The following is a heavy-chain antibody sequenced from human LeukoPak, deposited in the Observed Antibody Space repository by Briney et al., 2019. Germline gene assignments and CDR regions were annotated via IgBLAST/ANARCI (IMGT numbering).Heavy chain of an antibody. D-gene: IGHD1-26*01. CDR3: ARDMPPKVGATTYKSPGYFDY. Sequence: APVKVSCKASRGTFSTYAISWVRQAPGQGLEWMGGLIPIFGTANYAQKFQGRVTMTRDMSTSTLYMELSSLIYDDTAVYYCARDMPPKVGATTYKSPGYFDYWGQGTLVTVSS. J-gene: IGHJ4*02. CDR2: LIPIFGTA. CDR1: RGTFSTYA. V-gene: IGHV1-69*05.